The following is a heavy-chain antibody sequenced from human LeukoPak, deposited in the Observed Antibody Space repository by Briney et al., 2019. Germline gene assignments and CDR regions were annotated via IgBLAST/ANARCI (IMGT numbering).Heavy chain of an antibody. Sequence: ASETLSLTCTVSGDSVTTYYWSWIRQPPGKGLEWIGYIYYSGSTNYNPSLKSRVTISVDTSKNQFSLKLSSVTAADTAVYYCARDWPPGGNWFDPWGQGTLVTVSS. D-gene: IGHD1-26*01. J-gene: IGHJ5*02. CDR1: GDSVTTYY. CDR2: IYYSGST. CDR3: ARDWPPGGNWFDP. V-gene: IGHV4-59*02.